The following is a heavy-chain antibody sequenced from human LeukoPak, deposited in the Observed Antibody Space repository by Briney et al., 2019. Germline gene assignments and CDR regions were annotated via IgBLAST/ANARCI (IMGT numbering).Heavy chain of an antibody. D-gene: IGHD3-10*01. CDR3: AKDGSTMVRGVITPGNFDY. CDR2: ISYDGSNK. J-gene: IGHJ4*02. V-gene: IGHV3-30*18. CDR1: GFTFSSYG. Sequence: GRALRLSCAASGFTFSSYGMHWVRQAPGKGLEGVAVISYDGSNKYYADSVKGGFTISRDNSKNPLYLQMNSLRAEDTAVYYCAKDGSTMVRGVITPGNFDYWGQGTLVTVSS.